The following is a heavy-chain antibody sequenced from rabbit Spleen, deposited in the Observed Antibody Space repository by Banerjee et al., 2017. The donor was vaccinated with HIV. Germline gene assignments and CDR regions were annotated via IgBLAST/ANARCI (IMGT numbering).Heavy chain of an antibody. CDR3: ARDTSTSFPTYGMDL. CDR2: IYTGSGSA. V-gene: IGHV1S40*01. Sequence: VESGGDLVKPGASLTLTCTASGFSFSSGYYMCWVRQAPGKGPGWIGCIYTGSGSALYASWAKGRFTISKTSSTTVTLQMTSLTAADTATYFCARDTSTSFPTYGMDLWGPGTLVTVS. J-gene: IGHJ6*01. CDR1: GFSFSSGYY. D-gene: IGHD1-1*01.